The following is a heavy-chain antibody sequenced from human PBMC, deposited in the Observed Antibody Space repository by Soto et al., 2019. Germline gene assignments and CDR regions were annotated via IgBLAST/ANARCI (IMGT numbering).Heavy chain of an antibody. Sequence: TLSLTCAVYGGSFSGYYWSWIRQPPGKGLEWIGEINHSGSTNYNPSLKSRVTISVDTSKNQFSLKLSSVTAADTAVYYCARGNYDFWSGYCHGMDVWGQGTTVTVSS. CDR2: INHSGST. J-gene: IGHJ6*02. D-gene: IGHD3-3*01. CDR3: ARGNYDFWSGYCHGMDV. CDR1: GGSFSGYY. V-gene: IGHV4-34*01.